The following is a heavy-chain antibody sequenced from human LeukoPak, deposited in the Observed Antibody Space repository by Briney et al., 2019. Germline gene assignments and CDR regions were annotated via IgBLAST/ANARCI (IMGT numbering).Heavy chain of an antibody. CDR2: ISGSGGNT. CDR3: AKGNNVGAADETFEI. D-gene: IGHD3-3*01. CDR1: GYTFSSYA. J-gene: IGHJ3*02. V-gene: IGHV3-23*01. Sequence: GGSLRLSCAASGYTFSSYAMSWVRQAPGKGLEWVSAISGSGGNTYYTDSVRGRFTISRANSKNTVYVQMNNLRAEDTAVYYCAKGNNVGAADETFEIWGQGTV.